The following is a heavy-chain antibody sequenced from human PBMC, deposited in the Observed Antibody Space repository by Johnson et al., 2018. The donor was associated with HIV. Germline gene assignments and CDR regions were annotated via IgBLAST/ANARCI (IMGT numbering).Heavy chain of an antibody. J-gene: IGHJ3*02. CDR2: ISSSGSTI. V-gene: IGHV3-11*04. Sequence: SLRLSCAASGFTFSDYYMSWIRQAPGKGLEWVSYISSSGSTIYYADSVKGRFTISRDNAKNSLYLLMNSLRAEDTAVYYCARDSTPWGGDYVGYAFDIWGQGTMVTVSS. D-gene: IGHD4-17*01. CDR3: ARDSTPWGGDYVGYAFDI. CDR1: GFTFSDYY.